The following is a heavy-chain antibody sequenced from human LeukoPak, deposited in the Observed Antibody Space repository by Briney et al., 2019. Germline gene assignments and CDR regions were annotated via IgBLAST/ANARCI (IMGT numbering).Heavy chain of an antibody. Sequence: GGSLRLSCAASGXTFSGYWMSWVRQAPGKGREWVANIKPDGSEKYYVDSVKGRFTISRENAKNSLYLQMNSLRAEDTAVYYCARDRIQLWSHDYWGQGTLVTVSS. CDR2: IKPDGSEK. V-gene: IGHV3-7*04. D-gene: IGHD5-18*01. CDR1: GXTFSGYW. CDR3: ARDRIQLWSHDY. J-gene: IGHJ4*02.